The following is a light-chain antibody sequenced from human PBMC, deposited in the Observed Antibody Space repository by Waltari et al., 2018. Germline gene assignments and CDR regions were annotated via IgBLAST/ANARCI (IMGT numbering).Light chain of an antibody. V-gene: IGKV1-5*03. CDR1: QTINNW. CDR2: DAS. J-gene: IGKJ1*01. Sequence: DIQMTQSPSTLSASVGDKVTITCRASQTINNWLAWYQMKPGKAPKLLIDDASTLDNGVPSRFSGSRSETEFTLTISSLQPDDFATYYCHQYNSFSGSFGQGTKVEVK. CDR3: HQYNSFSGS.